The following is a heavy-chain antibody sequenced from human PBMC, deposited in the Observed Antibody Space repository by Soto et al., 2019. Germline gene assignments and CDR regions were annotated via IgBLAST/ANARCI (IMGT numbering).Heavy chain of an antibody. D-gene: IGHD6-19*01. J-gene: IGHJ3*02. CDR2: IYYSGST. Sequence: QVQLQESGPGLVKPSQTLSLTCTVSGGSISSGGYYWSWIRQHPGKGLEWIGYIYYSGSTYYNPSLKSRVTISVDTSKNQFSLKLSSVTAAYTAVYYCARTQLFSSGWWRAFDIWGQGTMVTVSS. CDR3: ARTQLFSSGWWRAFDI. CDR1: GGSISSGGYY. V-gene: IGHV4-31*03.